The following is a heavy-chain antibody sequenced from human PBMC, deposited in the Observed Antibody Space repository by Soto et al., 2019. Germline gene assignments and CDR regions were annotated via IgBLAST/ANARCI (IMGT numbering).Heavy chain of an antibody. CDR1: GFTFSSYE. CDR2: ISTSGNYI. Sequence: PGGSLRLSCAASGFTFSSYEMNWVRQAPGKGLEWVSYISTSGNYIYYADSVKGRFTISRHNAKNSLYLQMISLRVEDTAVYYCAREPLVPAGSFDYWGQGTLVTVSS. D-gene: IGHD2-2*01. CDR3: AREPLVPAGSFDY. V-gene: IGHV3-48*03. J-gene: IGHJ4*02.